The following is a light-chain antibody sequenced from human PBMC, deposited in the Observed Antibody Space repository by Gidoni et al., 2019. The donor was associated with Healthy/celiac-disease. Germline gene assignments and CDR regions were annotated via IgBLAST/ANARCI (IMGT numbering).Light chain of an antibody. V-gene: IGKV3-11*01. CDR1: QSVSSY. J-gene: IGKJ1*01. CDR3: QQRSNWPPTWT. CDR2: DAS. Sequence: EIVLTQSQATLSLSPGERATLSCRASQSVSSYLAWYQQKPGQAPRLLIYDASNRSTVIPARFSGSGSGTDFTLTISSLEPEDFAVYYCQQRSNWPPTWTFXXXTKVEIK.